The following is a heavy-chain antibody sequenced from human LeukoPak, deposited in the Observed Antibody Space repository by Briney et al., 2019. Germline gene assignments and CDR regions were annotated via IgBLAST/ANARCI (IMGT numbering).Heavy chain of an antibody. Sequence: GSLRLSCAASGFTFSSYAMSWVRQAPGKGLEWVSAIRDSGSSTHYADSVKGRFTISRDNSKNTLYLQMNSLRAEDTAVYYCASSYYYGSGSPEPFDYWGQGTLVTVSS. V-gene: IGHV3-23*01. CDR2: IRDSGSST. CDR1: GFTFSSYA. J-gene: IGHJ4*02. CDR3: ASSYYYGSGSPEPFDY. D-gene: IGHD3-10*01.